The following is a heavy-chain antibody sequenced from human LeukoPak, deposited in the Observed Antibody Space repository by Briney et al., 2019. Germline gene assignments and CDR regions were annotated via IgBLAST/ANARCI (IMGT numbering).Heavy chain of an antibody. CDR1: GGSISSYH. CDR2: IYYSGST. Sequence: SETLSLTCTVSGGSISSYHWSWIRQPPGKGLEWIGYIYYSGSTNYNPSLKSRVTISVDTSKNQFSLKLSSVTAADTAVYYCVRGHLVGGWFKYDAFDIWGQGTMVSVSS. V-gene: IGHV4-59*01. CDR3: VRGHLVGGWFKYDAFDI. J-gene: IGHJ3*02. D-gene: IGHD6-19*01.